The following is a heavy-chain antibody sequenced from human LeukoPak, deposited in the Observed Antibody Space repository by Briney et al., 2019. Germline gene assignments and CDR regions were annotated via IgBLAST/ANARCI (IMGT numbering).Heavy chain of an antibody. V-gene: IGHV4-30-4*08. CDR3: ARWEQGDYDFWSGYPTLDY. J-gene: IGHJ4*02. CDR1: GGSISSGDYY. D-gene: IGHD3-3*01. Sequence: PSQTLFLICTKSGGSISSGDYYCSWIRQPQEKNLKWIGSFYYSGSTYYNPSLKSRVAISVDTSKNQFSLKLSSVTAADTAVYYCARWEQGDYDFWSGYPTLDYWGQGTLVTVSS. CDR2: FYYSGST.